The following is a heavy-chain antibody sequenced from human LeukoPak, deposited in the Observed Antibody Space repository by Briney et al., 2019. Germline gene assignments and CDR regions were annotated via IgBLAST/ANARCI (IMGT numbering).Heavy chain of an antibody. V-gene: IGHV3-30*19. D-gene: IGHD2-2*01. CDR1: GFTFSSYG. J-gene: IGHJ4*02. CDR3: ARDPSTSCYFDY. Sequence: GGSLRLSCAASGFTFSSYGMHWVRQAPGKGLEWVAVISYDGSNKYYADSVKGRFTISRDNSKNTLYLQMNSLRAEDTAVYYCARDPSTSCYFDYWGQGTLVTVSS. CDR2: ISYDGSNK.